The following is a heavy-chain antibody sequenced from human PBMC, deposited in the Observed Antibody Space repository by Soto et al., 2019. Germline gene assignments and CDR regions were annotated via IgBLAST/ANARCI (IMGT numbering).Heavy chain of an antibody. J-gene: IGHJ4*02. CDR1: GFSLSTSGVG. V-gene: IGHV2-5*02. CDR2: IYWDDDK. D-gene: IGHD1-20*01. CDR3: PHRACLRGNWKGGACDF. Sequence: QITLKESGPTRVKPTQALTLTCTFSGFSLSTSGVGVGWIRPPPGKALEGLALIYWDDDKRYSPSLKSSLTFTMDTSKNSMVLTRANVDPVDTATYYRPHRACLRGNWKGGACDFWGQGALVTVSS.